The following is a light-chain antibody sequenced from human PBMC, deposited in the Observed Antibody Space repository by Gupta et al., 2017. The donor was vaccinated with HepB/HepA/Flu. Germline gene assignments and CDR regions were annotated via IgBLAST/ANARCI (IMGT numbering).Light chain of an antibody. J-gene: IGLJ2*01. Sequence: QSVLTQPPSVSGAPGQRVTISCPGSSSNIGAGYDVHWYQQLPGTAPKLLIYGNSNRPSGVPDRFSGAKSGTSASLAITGLQAEDEADYYCQSYDSSLSVVVFGGETKLTVL. CDR2: GNS. CDR3: QSYDSSLSVVV. CDR1: SSNIGAGYD. V-gene: IGLV1-40*01.